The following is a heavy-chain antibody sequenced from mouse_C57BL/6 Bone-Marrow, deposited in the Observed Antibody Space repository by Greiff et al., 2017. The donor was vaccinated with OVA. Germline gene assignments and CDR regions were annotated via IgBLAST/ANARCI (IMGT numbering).Heavy chain of an antibody. V-gene: IGHV5-6*02. CDR2: ISSGGSYT. Sequence: DVMLVESGGDLVKPGGSLKLSCAASGFTFSSYGMSWVRQTPDKRLEWVATISSGGSYTYYPDSVKGRFTISRDNAKNTLYLQMSSLKSEDTAMYYCARHGVPGYFDVWGTGTTVTVSS. J-gene: IGHJ1*03. CDR1: GFTFSSYG. CDR3: ARHGVPGYFDV.